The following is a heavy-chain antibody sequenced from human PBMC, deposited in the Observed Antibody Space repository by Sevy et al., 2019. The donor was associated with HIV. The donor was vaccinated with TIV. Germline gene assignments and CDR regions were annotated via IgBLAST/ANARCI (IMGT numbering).Heavy chain of an antibody. J-gene: IGHJ4*02. CDR1: GGSFSGYY. D-gene: IGHD3-22*01. CDR2: IDHRGST. V-gene: IGHV4-34*01. Sequence: SETLSLTCAVYGGSFSGYYWSWIRQPPGKGLEWIGEIDHRGSTNYNPSLKSRVTISVDTSKNQFSLKLSSVTAADTAVYYCARAEGLSYYDSSGYTSFDYWGQGTLVTVSS. CDR3: ARAEGLSYYDSSGYTSFDY.